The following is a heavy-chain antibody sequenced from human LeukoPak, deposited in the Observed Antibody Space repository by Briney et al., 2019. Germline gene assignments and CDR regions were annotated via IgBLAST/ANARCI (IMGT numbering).Heavy chain of an antibody. V-gene: IGHV4-30-2*01. D-gene: IGHD3-16*01. CDR2: IYHSGST. CDR3: ARDLGGWFDP. J-gene: IGHJ5*02. Sequence: SQTLSLTCTVSGGSISSGGYSWSWIRQPPGEGLEWIGYIYHSGSTYYNPSLKSRVTISVDRSKNQFSLKLSSVTAADTAVYYCARDLGGWFDPWGQGTLVTVSS. CDR1: GGSISSGGYS.